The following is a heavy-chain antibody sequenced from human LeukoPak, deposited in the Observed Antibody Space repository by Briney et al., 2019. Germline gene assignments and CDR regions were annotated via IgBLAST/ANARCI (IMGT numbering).Heavy chain of an antibody. CDR2: IYYSGST. D-gene: IGHD5-18*01. CDR1: GGSISSGDYY. Sequence: SQTLSLTCTVSGGSISSGDYYWSWIRQPPGKGLEWIGYIYYSGSTYYNPSLKSRVTISVDTSKNQFSLKLSSVTAADTAVYYCARTRGGYSYFDYWGQGTLVTVSS. V-gene: IGHV4-30-4*08. J-gene: IGHJ4*02. CDR3: ARTRGGYSYFDY.